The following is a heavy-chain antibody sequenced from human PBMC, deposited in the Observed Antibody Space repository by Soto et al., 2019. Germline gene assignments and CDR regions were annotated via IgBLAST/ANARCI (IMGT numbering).Heavy chain of an antibody. CDR1: GDSVTSGNYY. V-gene: IGHV4-61*01. CDR3: AVILVDTYTIYWFDS. CDR2: IYYSGST. Sequence: SETLSLTCTVSGDSVTSGNYYWSWIRQPPGKGLECVGHIYYSGSTNYSPSLKSRVTISLVTSNNQFSLKVTSATAADTAVYYCAVILVDTYTIYWFDSWGQGTLVTVSS. D-gene: IGHD3-3*01. J-gene: IGHJ5*01.